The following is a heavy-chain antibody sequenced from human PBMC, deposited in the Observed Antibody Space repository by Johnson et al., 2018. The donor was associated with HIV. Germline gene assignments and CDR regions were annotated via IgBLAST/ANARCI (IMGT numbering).Heavy chain of an antibody. Sequence: QVQLVESGGGLVKPGGSLRLSCAASGFTFSDYYMSWIRQAPGKGLEWVSYISGSADTIYYTDSVKGRFTISRDNAKNTLYLQMNSLRAEDTAVYYCARGDYYDSSGFFIDAFDIWGQGTVVTVSS. CDR1: GFTFSDYY. D-gene: IGHD3-22*01. CDR3: ARGDYYDSSGFFIDAFDI. V-gene: IGHV3-11*04. J-gene: IGHJ3*02. CDR2: ISGSADTI.